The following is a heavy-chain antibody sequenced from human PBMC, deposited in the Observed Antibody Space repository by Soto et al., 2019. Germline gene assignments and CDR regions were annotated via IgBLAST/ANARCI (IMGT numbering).Heavy chain of an antibody. CDR2: IIPLFGTP. V-gene: IGHV1-69*01. J-gene: IGHJ4*02. Sequence: QVQLVQSGAEVKKPGSSVKVSCKASGGIFSTYGISWLRQAPGQGLEWMGGIIPLFGTPNYAQMFQGIVTITADESTSTAYMELSRLRSEDTAVYYCARDRDDYCSGNYYNRIDFWGQGTLVTVSS. CDR3: ARDRDDYCSGNYYNRIDF. D-gene: IGHD3-10*01. CDR1: GGIFSTYG.